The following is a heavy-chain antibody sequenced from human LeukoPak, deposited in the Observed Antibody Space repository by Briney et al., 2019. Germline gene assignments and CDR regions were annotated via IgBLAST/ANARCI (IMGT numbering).Heavy chain of an antibody. J-gene: IGHJ4*02. V-gene: IGHV4-34*01. Sequence: TSETLSLTCAVYGGSFSGYYWSWIRQPPGKGLEWIGEINHSGSTNYNPSLKSRVTISVDTSKNQFSLKLSSVTAADTAVYYCARHVRTTYDYWGQGTLVTVSS. CDR1: GGSFSGYY. D-gene: IGHD2-2*01. CDR3: ARHVRTTYDY. CDR2: INHSGST.